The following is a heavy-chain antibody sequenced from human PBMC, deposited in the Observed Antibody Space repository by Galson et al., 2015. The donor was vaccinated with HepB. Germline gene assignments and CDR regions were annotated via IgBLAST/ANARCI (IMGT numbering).Heavy chain of an antibody. D-gene: IGHD3-22*01. V-gene: IGHV3-23*01. J-gene: IGHJ5*02. CDR1: CFTFSTYA. CDR2: VGGSGCES. CDR3: AKDIHYDSSGFFDP. Sequence: SLRLSCAASCFTFSTYAMSWGRQAPGKRLEWVSAVGGSGCESYYADTVKGRFTVSRDSSKNTLYLQMNSLRAEGTAVYYCAKDIHYDSSGFFDPWGQGTLVTVSS.